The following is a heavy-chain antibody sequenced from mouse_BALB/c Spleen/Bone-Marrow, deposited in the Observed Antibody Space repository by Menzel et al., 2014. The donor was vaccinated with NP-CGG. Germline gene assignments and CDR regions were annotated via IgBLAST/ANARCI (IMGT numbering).Heavy chain of an antibody. D-gene: IGHD2-4*01. J-gene: IGHJ4*01. Sequence: VQLQQSGPQLVRPGASVKISCKASGYSFTSYWMHWVKQRPGQGLEWIGMIDPSDSETRLNQKFKDKATLTVDKSSGTAYMQLSSPTSEDSAVYYCARPRYDYDDAMDYWGQGTSVTVSS. V-gene: IGHV1S126*01. CDR1: GYSFTSYW. CDR2: IDPSDSET. CDR3: ARPRYDYDDAMDY.